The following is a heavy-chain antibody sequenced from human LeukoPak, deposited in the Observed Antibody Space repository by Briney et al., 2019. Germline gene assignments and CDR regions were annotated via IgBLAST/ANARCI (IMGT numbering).Heavy chain of an antibody. CDR1: GFTFSNAW. CDR2: IRSNSDGGTI. D-gene: IGHD3-22*01. V-gene: IGHV3-15*07. Sequence: GGSLRLSWATSGFTFSNAWMNWVRQAPGKGLEWVGRIRSNSDGGTIDYAAPVKGRFTLSRDDSKTTLYLQMNSLQTEDTAVYYCATDFYDSTWGQGTLVTVSS. J-gene: IGHJ5*02. CDR3: ATDFYDST.